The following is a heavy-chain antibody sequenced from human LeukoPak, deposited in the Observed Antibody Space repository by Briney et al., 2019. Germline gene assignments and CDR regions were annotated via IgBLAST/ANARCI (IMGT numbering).Heavy chain of an antibody. Sequence: GASVKVSCKASGGTFSSYAISWVRQAPGQGLEWTGGIIPIFGTANYAQKFQGRVTMTRDTSISTAYMELSRLRSDDTAVYYCAKGGIVGATGWFDPWGQGTLVTVSS. CDR1: GGTFSSYA. CDR2: IIPIFGTA. CDR3: AKGGIVGATGWFDP. D-gene: IGHD1-26*01. V-gene: IGHV1-69*05. J-gene: IGHJ5*02.